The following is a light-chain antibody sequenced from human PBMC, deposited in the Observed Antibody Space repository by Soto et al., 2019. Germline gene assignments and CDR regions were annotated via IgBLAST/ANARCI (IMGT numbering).Light chain of an antibody. V-gene: IGKV1-5*03. CDR1: QSISSW. Sequence: DIQMTPSPSTLSASVGDRVNITCRASQSISSWLAWYQQKPGKAPKLLIYKASSLESGVPSRFSGSGSGTEFTLTISSLQPDDFATYYCQQYDSHSTFGQGTKVDI. CDR3: QQYDSHST. CDR2: KAS. J-gene: IGKJ1*01.